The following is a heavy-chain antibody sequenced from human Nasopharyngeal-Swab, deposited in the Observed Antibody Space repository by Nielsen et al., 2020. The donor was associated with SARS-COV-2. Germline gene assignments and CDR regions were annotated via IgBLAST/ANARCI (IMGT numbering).Heavy chain of an antibody. Sequence: GVLKISCAASGFTFSSYAMSRVRQAPGKGLEWVSAISDSGGSTYYADSVKGRFTISRDNSKNTLYLQMNSLRAEDTAVYYCAKEGSRTTVITIYWYFDLWGRGTLVTVSS. D-gene: IGHD2/OR15-2a*01. CDR3: AKEGSRTTVITIYWYFDL. V-gene: IGHV3-23*01. CDR2: ISDSGGST. CDR1: GFTFSSYA. J-gene: IGHJ2*01.